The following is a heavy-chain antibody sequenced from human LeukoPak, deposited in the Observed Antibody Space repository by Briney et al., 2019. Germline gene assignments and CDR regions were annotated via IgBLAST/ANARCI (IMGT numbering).Heavy chain of an antibody. D-gene: IGHD3-16*01. V-gene: IGHV4-59*01. CDR3: ARAGGGDSAMDLDY. J-gene: IGHJ4*02. CDR2: THYNGKT. Sequence: SETLSLICAVSGASISSRYWSWIRQPPGKGLEWIGYTHYNGKTDYNPSLRGRVTTSVDTSKNQFSLNLNSMTAADTAVYYCARAGGGDSAMDLDYWGQGLLVTVSS. CDR1: GASISSRY.